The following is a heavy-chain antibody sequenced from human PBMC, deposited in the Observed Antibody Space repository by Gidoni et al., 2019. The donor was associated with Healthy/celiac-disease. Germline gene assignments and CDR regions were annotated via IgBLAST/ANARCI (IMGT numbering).Heavy chain of an antibody. V-gene: IGHV4-39*01. CDR2: VFYSGRA. CDR3: ARQLAVTPFYYFDY. CDR1: GCSISSSSYY. Sequence: QLQVQESGPGLVKPSETLSLTCNVSGCSISSSSYYWGWIRQPPGKGLEWIGSVFYSGRAYYNPSLKSRVTISVDTSMNQFSLKLSSVTAADTAVYYCARQLAVTPFYYFDYWGQGTLVTVSS. D-gene: IGHD2-21*02. J-gene: IGHJ4*02.